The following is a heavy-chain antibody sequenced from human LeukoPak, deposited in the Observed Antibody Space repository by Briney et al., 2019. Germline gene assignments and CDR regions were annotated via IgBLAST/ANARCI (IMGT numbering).Heavy chain of an antibody. Sequence: GGSLRLSCAGSGFIFNNYAMHWVRQPPGKGLEWVSGISWNSGTIDYADSVRGRFTISRDNAKNSLYLQMDSLRVEDTAFYYCAKDNRRHYTSGPNPDSLHWGQGALVTVSP. CDR3: AKDNRRHYTSGPNPDSLH. D-gene: IGHD6-19*01. V-gene: IGHV3-9*01. CDR2: ISWNSGTI. CDR1: GFIFNNYA. J-gene: IGHJ4*02.